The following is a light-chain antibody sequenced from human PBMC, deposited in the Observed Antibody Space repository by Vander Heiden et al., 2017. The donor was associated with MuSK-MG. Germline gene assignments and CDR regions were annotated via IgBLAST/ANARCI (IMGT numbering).Light chain of an antibody. CDR3: QQSDETPFS. CDR2: AAS. Sequence: DIQMTQSPSSLSASIGDRVIIACRASQGIANYLNWYQQKPGRAPELLIYAASRLQSGVPSRFSGGKSGTDFTLTISRLQPADFATYYCQQSDETPFSFGHGTKVEMK. J-gene: IGKJ3*01. CDR1: QGIANY. V-gene: IGKV1-39*01.